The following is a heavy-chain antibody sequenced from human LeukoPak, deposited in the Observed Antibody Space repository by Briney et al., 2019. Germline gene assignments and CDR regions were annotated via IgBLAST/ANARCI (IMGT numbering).Heavy chain of an antibody. V-gene: IGHV3-7*01. D-gene: IGHD6-13*01. CDR1: GFTFSSYW. J-gene: IGHJ6*03. CDR3: VKVKQQLVRLLGRDTTYYYNYYLDV. Sequence: GGSLRLSCAASGFTFSSYWMSWVRQAPGKGLEWVANINQDRSEKYYVDSVKGRFTISRDNAKNSPYLQMNSLRAEDTAVYYCVKVKQQLVRLLGRDTTYYYNYYLDVWGKGTTVTVSS. CDR2: INQDRSEK.